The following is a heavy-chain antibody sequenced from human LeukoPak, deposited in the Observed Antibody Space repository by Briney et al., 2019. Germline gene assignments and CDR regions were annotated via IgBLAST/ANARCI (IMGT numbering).Heavy chain of an antibody. V-gene: IGHV3-23*01. J-gene: IGHJ4*02. D-gene: IGHD2-2*01. CDR2: ISGSGGST. CDR3: AKDHGGCSSTSCFVFDY. Sequence: GGSLRLSCAASGFTFSSYAMSWVRQAPGKGLEWVSAISGSGGSTYYTDSVKGRFTISRDNSKNTLYLQMNSMRAEDTAVYYCAKDHGGCSSTSCFVFDYWGQGTLVTVSS. CDR1: GFTFSSYA.